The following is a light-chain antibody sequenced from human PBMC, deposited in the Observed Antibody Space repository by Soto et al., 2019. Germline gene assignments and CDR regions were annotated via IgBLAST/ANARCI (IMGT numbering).Light chain of an antibody. V-gene: IGKV1-5*03. Sequence: DIQMTQSPSTLPASVGDRVSITCRASQSISSWLAWYQQKPGKAPNLLIYKASSLESGVPPRFSGSGSGTEFTLTISSLQPDDFATYYCQQYNSYLWTFGQGTKVDIK. CDR3: QQYNSYLWT. CDR1: QSISSW. J-gene: IGKJ1*01. CDR2: KAS.